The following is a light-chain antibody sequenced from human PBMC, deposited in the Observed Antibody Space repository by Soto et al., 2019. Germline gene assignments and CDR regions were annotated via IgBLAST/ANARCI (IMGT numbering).Light chain of an antibody. CDR2: GAS. CDR3: QQRSNWPS. V-gene: IGKV3-11*01. J-gene: IGKJ3*01. Sequence: EIRLTQSAGTLSLYKRERATLSCRASQSVSNNYLAWYQQKPGQAPRLLIYGASNRATGIPARFSGSGSGTDFTLTISSLEPEDFAVYYCQQRSNWPSFGPGTKVD. CDR1: QSVSNNY.